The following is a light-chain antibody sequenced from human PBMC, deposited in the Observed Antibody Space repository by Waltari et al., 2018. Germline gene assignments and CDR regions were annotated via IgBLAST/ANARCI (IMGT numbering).Light chain of an antibody. V-gene: IGKV1-27*01. CDR3: QKYNSAPPWT. Sequence: DIQMTQSPSSLSASVGDRVTITCRASQGISNYLAWYQQKQGKVPKLLIYAASTLQSGVPSRFSGSGSGTDFTLTISSLQPEDVATYYCQKYNSAPPWTFGQGTKVEIK. J-gene: IGKJ1*01. CDR1: QGISNY. CDR2: AAS.